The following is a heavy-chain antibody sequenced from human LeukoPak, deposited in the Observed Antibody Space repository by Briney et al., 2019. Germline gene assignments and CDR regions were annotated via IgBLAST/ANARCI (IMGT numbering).Heavy chain of an antibody. CDR1: GFSFSSYW. D-gene: IGHD3-10*02. V-gene: IGHV3-7*01. CDR2: IKEDGSEK. J-gene: IGHJ6*04. Sequence: GGSLRLSCAASGFSFSSYWMSWVRQAPGKGLEWVANIKEDGSEKYYVDSVKGRFTISRDNAKKSLDLQMNSLRAEDTAVYYCAELGITMIGGVWGKGTTVTISS. CDR3: AELGITMIGGV.